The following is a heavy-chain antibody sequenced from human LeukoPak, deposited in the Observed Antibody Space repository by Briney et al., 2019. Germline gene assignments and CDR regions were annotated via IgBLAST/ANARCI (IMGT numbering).Heavy chain of an antibody. Sequence: SETLSLTCTVSGGSISSSNYYWGWIRQPPGKGLEWIGSIYYSGSTYYNPSLKSRVTISVDTSKNQFSLKLSSVTAADTAVYYCARDVDLYGYYDYWGQGTLVTVSS. CDR2: IYYSGST. J-gene: IGHJ4*02. CDR1: GGSISSSNYY. V-gene: IGHV4-39*07. D-gene: IGHD3-22*01. CDR3: ARDVDLYGYYDY.